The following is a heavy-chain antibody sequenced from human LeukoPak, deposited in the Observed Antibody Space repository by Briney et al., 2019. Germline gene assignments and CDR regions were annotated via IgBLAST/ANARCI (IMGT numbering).Heavy chain of an antibody. CDR3: ASFAFCSGGSCSWFDP. J-gene: IGHJ5*02. CDR2: FYHSGST. D-gene: IGHD2-15*01. Sequence: SETLSLTCTVSGYSISSGYYWGWIRHPPGRGLEWVGSFYHSGSTYYNPSLKSRVTISVDTSKNQFSLKLSSVTAADTAVYYCASFAFCSGGSCSWFDPWGQGTLVTVSS. V-gene: IGHV4-38-2*02. CDR1: GYSISSGYY.